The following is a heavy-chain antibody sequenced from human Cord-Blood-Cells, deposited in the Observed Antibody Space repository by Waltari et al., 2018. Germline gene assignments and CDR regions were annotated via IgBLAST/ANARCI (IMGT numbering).Heavy chain of an antibody. D-gene: IGHD6-13*01. Sequence: EVQLVESGGGLVQPGGSLRLSCAASGFPFSSYWMHWVRQAPGKGLVWVSRINMEGGSTSDADSVKGGFTISRDNAKNTLYLQMNSLRAEDTAVYYCARVQSSSWYYFDYWGQGTLVTVSS. CDR3: ARVQSSSWYYFDY. J-gene: IGHJ4*02. CDR2: INMEGGST. CDR1: GFPFSSYW. V-gene: IGHV3-74*01.